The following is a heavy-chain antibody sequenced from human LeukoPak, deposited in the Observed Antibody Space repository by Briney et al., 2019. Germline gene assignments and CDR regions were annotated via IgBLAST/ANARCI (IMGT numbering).Heavy chain of an antibody. CDR3: ARDPVGLGVVPAATQYNWFDP. J-gene: IGHJ5*02. CDR1: GGTFSSYA. V-gene: IGHV1-69*01. CDR2: IIPILGTA. Sequence: SVKVSCKASGGTFSSYAISWVRQAPGQGLEWMGGIIPILGTANYAQKFQGRVTITADESTSTAYMELSSLRSEDTAVYYCARDPVGLGVVPAATQYNWFDPWGQGTLVTVSS. D-gene: IGHD2-2*01.